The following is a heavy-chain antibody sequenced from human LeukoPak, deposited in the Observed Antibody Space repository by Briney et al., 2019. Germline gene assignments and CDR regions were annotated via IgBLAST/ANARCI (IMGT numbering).Heavy chain of an antibody. D-gene: IGHD2-2*01. CDR3: ARRYCSSTSCYSDY. Sequence: SKTLSLTCAVYGGSFSGYYWSWIRQPPGKGLEWIGEINHSGSTNYNPSLKSRVTISVDTSKNQFSLKLSSVTAADTAVYYCARRYCSSTSCYSDYWGQGTLVTVSS. CDR1: GGSFSGYY. CDR2: INHSGST. J-gene: IGHJ4*02. V-gene: IGHV4-34*01.